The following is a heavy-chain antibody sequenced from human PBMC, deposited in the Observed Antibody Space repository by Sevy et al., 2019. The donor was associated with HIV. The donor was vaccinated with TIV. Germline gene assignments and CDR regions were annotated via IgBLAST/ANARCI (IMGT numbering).Heavy chain of an antibody. J-gene: IGHJ5*02. CDR2: ITSFDGSNK. Sequence: GGSLRLSCAASGFIFSSHGMQWVRHAPGKGLEWVAAITSFDGSNKYYADSVKGRFTISRDNSKNTVYLQMNNLRPEDTAVYYCAKWGDDYSGDSLHHWGQGILVTVSS. CDR1: GFIFSSHG. D-gene: IGHD2-21*02. CDR3: AKWGDDYSGDSLHH. V-gene: IGHV3-30*18.